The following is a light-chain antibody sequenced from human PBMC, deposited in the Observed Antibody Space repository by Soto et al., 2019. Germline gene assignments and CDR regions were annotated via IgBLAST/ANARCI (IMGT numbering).Light chain of an antibody. V-gene: IGKV3-20*01. CDR2: GAS. J-gene: IGKJ3*01. Sequence: EIVLTQSPGTLSLSPGERATLSCRASQTVSSSYLAWFQQKPDQTPRLLIYGASSRATGIPDRFSGSGSGTDFTLTISRLEPEDFAVYYCQYYGSSPLTFGPWTNLDIK. CDR3: QYYGSSPLT. CDR1: QTVSSSY.